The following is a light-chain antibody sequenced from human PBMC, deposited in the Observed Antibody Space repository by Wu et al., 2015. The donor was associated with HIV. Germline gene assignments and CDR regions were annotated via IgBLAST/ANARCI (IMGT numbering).Light chain of an antibody. CDR1: QSISSW. V-gene: IGKV1-5*03. CDR3: QQCNTYPLT. Sequence: GDRITITCRASQSISSWLAWYQQKPGKAPKLLIYKASTLESGVPSRFSGSGSGTEFSLSISSLQPDDFATYYCQQCNTYPLTFGGGTKVEIK. CDR2: KAS. J-gene: IGKJ4*01.